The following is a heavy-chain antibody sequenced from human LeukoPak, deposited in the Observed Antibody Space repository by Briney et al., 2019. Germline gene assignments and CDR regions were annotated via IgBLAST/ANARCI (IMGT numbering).Heavy chain of an antibody. CDR1: GHTLTGYY. CDR3: ARGYSSSWYVYYFDY. J-gene: IGHJ4*02. CDR2: INPNSGGT. D-gene: IGHD6-13*01. Sequence: ASVKVSCKASGHTLTGYYMHCVRQAPGQGLECMGWINPNSGGTNYAQKFQGRVTMTRDTSINTAYMELSRLRSDDTAVYYCARGYSSSWYVYYFDYWGQGTLVTVSS. V-gene: IGHV1-2*02.